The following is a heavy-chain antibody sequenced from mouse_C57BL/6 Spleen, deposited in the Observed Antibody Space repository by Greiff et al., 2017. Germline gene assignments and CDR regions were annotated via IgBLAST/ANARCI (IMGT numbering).Heavy chain of an antibody. Sequence: EVKLLESGPELVKPGASVKISCKASGYSFTGYYMNWVKQSPEKSLEWIGEINPSTGGTTYNQKFKAKATLTVDKSSSTAYMQLKSLTSEDSAVYYCARRRDGGYFDYWGQGTTLTVSS. D-gene: IGHD2-3*01. CDR2: INPSTGGT. V-gene: IGHV1-42*01. J-gene: IGHJ2*01. CDR3: ARRRDGGYFDY. CDR1: GYSFTGYY.